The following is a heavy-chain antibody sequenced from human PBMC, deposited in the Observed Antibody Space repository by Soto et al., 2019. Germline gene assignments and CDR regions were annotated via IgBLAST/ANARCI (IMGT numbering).Heavy chain of an antibody. CDR3: AKGSQGAVAGDYFDY. V-gene: IGHV1-46*01. J-gene: IGHJ4*02. Sequence: ASVKVSCKASGYTFTSYYMHWVRQAPGQGLEWMGIINPSGGSTSYAQKFQGRVTMTRDTSTSTVYMELSSLRAEDAAVYYCAKGSQGAVAGDYFDYWGQGTLVTVSS. D-gene: IGHD6-19*01. CDR2: INPSGGST. CDR1: GYTFTSYY.